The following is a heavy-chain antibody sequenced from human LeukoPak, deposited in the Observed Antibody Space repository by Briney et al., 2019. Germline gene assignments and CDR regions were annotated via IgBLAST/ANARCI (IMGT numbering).Heavy chain of an antibody. Sequence: SETLSLTCTVSGGSISSYYWSWIRQPPGKGLEWIGYIYYSGSTNYNPSLKSRVTISVDTSKNQFSLKLSSVTAADTAVYYCARGGERYGDYYWDFDYWGQGTLVTVSS. J-gene: IGHJ4*02. CDR2: IYYSGST. CDR3: ARGGERYGDYYWDFDY. CDR1: GGSISSYY. V-gene: IGHV4-59*01. D-gene: IGHD4-17*01.